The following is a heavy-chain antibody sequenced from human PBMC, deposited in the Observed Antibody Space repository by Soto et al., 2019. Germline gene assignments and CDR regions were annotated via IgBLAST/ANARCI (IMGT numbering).Heavy chain of an antibody. CDR1: GYTFTSYG. Sequence: QVQLVQSGAEVKKPGASVKVSCKASGYTFTSYGISWVRQAPGQGLEWMGWISAYNGNTNYAQKLQGRVTMTTDTATSTAYMELRSLRADDTAVYYCARGVKMVGATESALDIGGQGTMVTVAS. D-gene: IGHD1-26*01. CDR3: ARGVKMVGATESALDI. CDR2: ISAYNGNT. J-gene: IGHJ3*02. V-gene: IGHV1-18*01.